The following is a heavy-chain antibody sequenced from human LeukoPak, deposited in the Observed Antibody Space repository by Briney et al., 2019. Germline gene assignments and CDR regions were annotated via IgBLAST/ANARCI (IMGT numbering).Heavy chain of an antibody. CDR1: GFTLSSNW. J-gene: IGHJ3*02. CDR3: ARSGRGGAFDI. Sequence: GGSLRLSCAGSGFTLSSNWLHWVRQAPGKGLVWVSRFFSDGSRTNYADSVKGRFTISGDNAKSTQSLQMNSLRAEDTAVYYCARSGRGGAFDIWGQGTMVTVSS. D-gene: IGHD1-26*01. CDR2: FFSDGSRT. V-gene: IGHV3-74*01.